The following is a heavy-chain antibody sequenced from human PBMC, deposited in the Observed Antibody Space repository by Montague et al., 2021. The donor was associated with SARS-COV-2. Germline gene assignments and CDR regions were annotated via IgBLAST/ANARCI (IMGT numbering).Heavy chain of an antibody. Sequence: SETLSLTCAVYGGSFSGYSWGWIRQPPGKGLDWIGEINHYGSTNYNPSLKSRVTIPLDTSKSQFSLKLSSVTAADTAVYYCARVTTDVLRYFVWLTQEDHRYFDYWGQGTLVTVSS. CDR2: INHYGST. CDR1: GGSFSGYS. V-gene: IGHV4-34*01. J-gene: IGHJ4*02. D-gene: IGHD3-9*01. CDR3: ARVTTDVLRYFVWLTQEDHRYFDY.